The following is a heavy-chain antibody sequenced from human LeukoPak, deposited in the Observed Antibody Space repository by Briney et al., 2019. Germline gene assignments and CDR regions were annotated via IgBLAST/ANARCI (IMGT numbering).Heavy chain of an antibody. CDR2: IYYSGST. Sequence: WETLSLTCTVSGGSISSSSYYWGWIRQPPGKGLEWIGSIYYSGSTYYNPSLKSRVTISVDTSKNQFSLKLSSVTAADTAVYYCARQVTVGSFFDYWGQGTLVPVSS. CDR1: GGSISSSSYY. D-gene: IGHD2-21*02. V-gene: IGHV4-39*01. J-gene: IGHJ4*02. CDR3: ARQVTVGSFFDY.